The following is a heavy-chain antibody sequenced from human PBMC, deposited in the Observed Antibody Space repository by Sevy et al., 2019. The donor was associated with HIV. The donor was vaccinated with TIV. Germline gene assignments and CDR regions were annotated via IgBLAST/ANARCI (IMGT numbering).Heavy chain of an antibody. V-gene: IGHV3-48*02. CDR1: GFIFSSYS. J-gene: IGHJ4*02. D-gene: IGHD3-16*01. Sequence: GGSLRLSCAASGFIFSSYSMNWVRQAPGKGLEWISYISTGSTTIYYEDSVKGRLTVSRDNARSSLFLQMNSLRDEDTAVYYCAIDPRDGGDYWGQGTLVTVSS. CDR2: ISTGSTTI. CDR3: AIDPRDGGDY.